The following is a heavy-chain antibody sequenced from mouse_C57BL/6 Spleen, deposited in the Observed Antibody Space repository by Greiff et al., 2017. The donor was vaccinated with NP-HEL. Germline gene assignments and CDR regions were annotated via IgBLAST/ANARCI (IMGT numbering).Heavy chain of an antibody. CDR2: ISSGSSTI. D-gene: IGHD4-1*01. Sequence: EVQRVESGGGLVKPGGSLKLSCAASGFTFSDYGLHWVRQAPEKGLEWVAYISSGSSTIYYADTVKGRFTISRDNAKNTLFLQMTSLRSEDTAMYYCARETLGNFDYWGQGTTLTVSS. CDR1: GFTFSDYG. J-gene: IGHJ2*01. CDR3: ARETLGNFDY. V-gene: IGHV5-17*01.